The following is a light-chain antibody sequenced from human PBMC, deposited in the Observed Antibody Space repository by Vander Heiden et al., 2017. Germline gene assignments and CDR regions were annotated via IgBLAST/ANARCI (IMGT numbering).Light chain of an antibody. CDR3: QQRSNWPRFT. CDR1: QSVSSY. V-gene: IGKV3-11*01. J-gene: IGKJ2*01. Sequence: EIVLTQSPATLSLSTGERATLSCRASQSVSSYLAWYQQKPGQAPSLLIFNASSRATDIPARFSGSGSGTDFTLIISSLEPEDFAVYYCQQRSNWPRFTFGQGTKLEIK. CDR2: NAS.